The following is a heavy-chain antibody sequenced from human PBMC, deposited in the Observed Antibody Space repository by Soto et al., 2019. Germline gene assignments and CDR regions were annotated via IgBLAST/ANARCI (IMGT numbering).Heavy chain of an antibody. CDR3: ARTRSFTLGFYYDGMDV. Sequence: GESLKISCQGSGYSFASYWIGWVRQMPGKDLEWMGIIYPGDSDTRYSPSFQGQVTISAGKSLRTAYLQWTSLKASDTALYYCARTRSFTLGFYYDGMDVWDQGTTVTVSS. D-gene: IGHD6-6*01. CDR1: GYSFASYW. CDR2: IYPGDSDT. J-gene: IGHJ6*02. V-gene: IGHV5-51*01.